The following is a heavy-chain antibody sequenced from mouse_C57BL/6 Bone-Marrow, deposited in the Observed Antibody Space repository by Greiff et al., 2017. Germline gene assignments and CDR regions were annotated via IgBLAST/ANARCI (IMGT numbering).Heavy chain of an antibody. CDR2: IYPGSGNT. CDR3: ASQGSNWDDY. J-gene: IGHJ2*01. CDR1: GYTFTDYY. D-gene: IGHD4-1*01. Sequence: VHLVESGAELVRPGASVKLSCKASGYTFTDYYINWVKQRPGQGLEWIARIYPGSGNTYYNEKFKGKATLTAEKSSSTAYMQLSSLTSEDSAVYFCASQGSNWDDYWGQGTTLTVSS. V-gene: IGHV1-76*01.